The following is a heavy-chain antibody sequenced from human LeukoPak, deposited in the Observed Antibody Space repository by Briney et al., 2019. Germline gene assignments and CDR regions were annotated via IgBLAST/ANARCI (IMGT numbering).Heavy chain of an antibody. CDR2: ISYDGSNE. J-gene: IGHJ4*02. Sequence: GGSLRLSCAASGFTFSTYGMHWVRQAPGKGLEWVAVISYDGSNEYYADSVKGRFTISRDNSKNTLYLQMSSLRAEDTTVYYCAKEFNRGLPDYWGQGTLVTVPS. V-gene: IGHV3-30*18. CDR3: AKEFNRGLPDY. D-gene: IGHD2-21*01. CDR1: GFTFSTYG.